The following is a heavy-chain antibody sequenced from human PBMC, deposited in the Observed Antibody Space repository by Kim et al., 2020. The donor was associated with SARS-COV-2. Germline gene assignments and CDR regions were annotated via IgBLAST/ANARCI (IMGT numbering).Heavy chain of an antibody. CDR3: ARDRDFDSGSYGFY. CDR1: GYTFSRYG. CDR2: IWHDGDGK. Sequence: GGSLRLSCSSSGYTFSRYGMHWVRQAPGKGLEWVAIIWHDGDGKTYAASVRGRFTISRDNAQNTLYLQMTSPRDDDTAVYYCARDRDFDSGSYGFYWGQGTLVIVSP. V-gene: IGHV3-33*01. J-gene: IGHJ4*02. D-gene: IGHD3-10*01.